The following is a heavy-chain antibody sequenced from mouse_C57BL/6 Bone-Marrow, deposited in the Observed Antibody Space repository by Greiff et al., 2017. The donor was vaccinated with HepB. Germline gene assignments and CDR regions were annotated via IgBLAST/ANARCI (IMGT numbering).Heavy chain of an antibody. CDR1: GYTFTDYY. Sequence: QVHVKQSGAELVRPGASVKLSCKASGYTFTDYYINWVKQRPGQGLEWIARIYPGSGNTYYNEKFKGKATLTAEKSSSTAYMQLSSLTSEDSAVYFCARDYYVSSSFAMDYWGQGTSVTVSS. V-gene: IGHV1-76*01. D-gene: IGHD1-1*01. CDR3: ARDYYVSSSFAMDY. CDR2: IYPGSGNT. J-gene: IGHJ4*01.